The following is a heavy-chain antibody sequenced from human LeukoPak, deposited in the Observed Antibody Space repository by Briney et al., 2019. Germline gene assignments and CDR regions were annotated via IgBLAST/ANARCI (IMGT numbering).Heavy chain of an antibody. Sequence: GGTLRLSCAASGFTFSSYGMSWVRQAPGKGLEWVSVISGSGTSTYYADSVKGRFTISRDNSKNTLYLQMNRLRAEDTAVYYCARHLSGVTGYTYGRGIDYWGQGTLVTVSS. D-gene: IGHD5-18*01. V-gene: IGHV3-23*01. CDR1: GFTFSSYG. CDR3: ARHLSGVTGYTYGRGIDY. CDR2: ISGSGTST. J-gene: IGHJ4*02.